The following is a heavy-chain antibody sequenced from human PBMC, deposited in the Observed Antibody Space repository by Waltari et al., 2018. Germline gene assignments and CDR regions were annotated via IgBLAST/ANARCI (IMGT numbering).Heavy chain of an antibody. D-gene: IGHD6-19*01. Sequence: SVIYSGGSSTYYADSVKGRFTISRDNSENTLYLQMNSLRAEDTAVYYCAKDASISSGSFYFDYWGQGTLVTVSS. V-gene: IGHV3-23*03. CDR2: IYSGGSST. J-gene: IGHJ4*02. CDR3: AKDASISSGSFYFDY.